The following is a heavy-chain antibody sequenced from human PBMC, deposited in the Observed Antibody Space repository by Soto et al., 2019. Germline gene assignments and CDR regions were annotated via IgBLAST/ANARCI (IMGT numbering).Heavy chain of an antibody. CDR3: ATDATTGY. CDR1: EFTFSSSA. Sequence: EVQLLESGGGLVPPGGSLSLSCAASEFTFSSSAMSWVRQAPGKGLEWVSAIIASGDTSYYADSVQGRFTISRDNSKKPLYLQMTSRRAQDMAIYYSATDATTGYWG. V-gene: IGHV3-23*01. J-gene: IGHJ4*01. D-gene: IGHD2-15*01. CDR2: IIASGDTS.